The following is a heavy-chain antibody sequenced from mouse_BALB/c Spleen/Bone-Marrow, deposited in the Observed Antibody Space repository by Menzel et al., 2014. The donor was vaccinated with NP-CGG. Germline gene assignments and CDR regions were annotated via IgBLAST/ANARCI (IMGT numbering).Heavy chain of an antibody. D-gene: IGHD2-14*01. J-gene: IGHJ4*01. V-gene: IGHV1S137*01. Sequence: QVHVKQSGPGLVRPGVSVKISCKGSGYTFTDYAMHWVKRSHAKSLEWIGLISTFSGNTNYNQKFKGKATMTVDKSSSTAYMELARLTSEDSAIYYCARGDYRYDETMDYWGQGTSVTVSS. CDR1: GYTFTDYA. CDR3: ARGDYRYDETMDY. CDR2: ISTFSGNT.